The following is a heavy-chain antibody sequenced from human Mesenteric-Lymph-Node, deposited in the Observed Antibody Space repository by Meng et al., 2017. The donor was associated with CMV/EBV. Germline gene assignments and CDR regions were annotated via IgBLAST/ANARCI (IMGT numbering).Heavy chain of an antibody. CDR1: TFTLSTYS. V-gene: IGHV3-48*04. Sequence: GESLKISCAASTFTLSTYSMNWVRQAPGKGLEWVSYISDTSTITYYADSVNGRFTISRDNAKNSLYLQMNSLRAEDTAVYYCAREPNYYDTPAYYFDYWGQGTLVTVSS. CDR2: ISDTSTIT. CDR3: AREPNYYDTPAYYFDY. D-gene: IGHD3-22*01. J-gene: IGHJ4*02.